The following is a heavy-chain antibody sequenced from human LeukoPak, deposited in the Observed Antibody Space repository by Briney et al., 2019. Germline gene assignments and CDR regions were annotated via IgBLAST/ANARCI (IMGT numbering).Heavy chain of an antibody. CDR2: ISSSRSAI. Sequence: PGGSLRLSCAASGFTFNNYGLNWVRQAPGKGLEWVSYISSSRSAIYYADSVKGRFTISRDNAKNSLYLQMNSLRDEDTAVYYCARATYYYDSSGYYVGLGFDYWGQGTLVTVSS. CDR3: ARATYYYDSSGYYVGLGFDY. V-gene: IGHV3-48*02. CDR1: GFTFNNYG. J-gene: IGHJ4*02. D-gene: IGHD3-22*01.